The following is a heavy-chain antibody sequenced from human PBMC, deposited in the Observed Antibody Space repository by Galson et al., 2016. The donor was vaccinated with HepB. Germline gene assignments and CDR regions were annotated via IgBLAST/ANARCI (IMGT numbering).Heavy chain of an antibody. D-gene: IGHD3-10*01. V-gene: IGHV4-59*13. CDR3: ARSPSMIRGVILDS. Sequence: ETLSLTCTVSGGSISNYYWSWIRQPPGKGLEWIAYIHSSGSTNYDPSLKSRVTISIDTSKNQFSLKLSSVTAADTAMYYCARSPSMIRGVILDSWGQGTLVTVSS. J-gene: IGHJ4*02. CDR2: IHSSGST. CDR1: GGSISNYY.